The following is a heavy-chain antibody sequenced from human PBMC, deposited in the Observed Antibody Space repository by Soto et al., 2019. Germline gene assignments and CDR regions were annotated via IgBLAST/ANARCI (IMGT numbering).Heavy chain of an antibody. CDR1: GGSFSGYY. CDR2: INHSGST. Sequence: QVQLQQWGAGLLKPSETLSLTCAVYGGSFSGYYWSWIRQPPGKGLEWIGEINHSGSTNYNPSLKSRVTISVDTSKIQFSLKLSSVTAADTAVYYCARKGMATIEYWGEGTLVTVSS. D-gene: IGHD5-12*01. CDR3: ARKGMATIEY. J-gene: IGHJ4*02. V-gene: IGHV4-34*01.